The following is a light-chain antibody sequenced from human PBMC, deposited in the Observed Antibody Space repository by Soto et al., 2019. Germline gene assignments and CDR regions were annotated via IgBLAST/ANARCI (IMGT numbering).Light chain of an antibody. V-gene: IGLV2-14*01. CDR2: QVT. J-gene: IGLJ1*01. CDR1: SSDIGGYYY. CDR3: SAYAGSNNFV. Sequence: QSVLTQPASVSGSPGQSITISCTGTSSDIGGYYYVSWYQHHPGKAPKLIIYQVTNRPSGVSHRFSGSKSGNTASLTISGLQTEDEADYYCSAYAGSNNFVFGSGTKVTVL.